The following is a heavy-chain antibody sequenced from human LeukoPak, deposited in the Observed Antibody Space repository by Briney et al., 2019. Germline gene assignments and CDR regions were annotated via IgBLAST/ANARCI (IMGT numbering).Heavy chain of an antibody. D-gene: IGHD6-19*01. CDR2: ISGDGGST. Sequence: GGSLRLSCAASGFTFDDYAMHWVRQAPGKGLEWVSLISGDGGSTYFADSVKGRFTISRDNSKNSLYLQVNSLRTEDTALYYCAKDLFSGTVATPYFYYYGMDVWGQGTTVTVSS. V-gene: IGHV3-43*02. CDR1: GFTFDDYA. J-gene: IGHJ6*02. CDR3: AKDLFSGTVATPYFYYYGMDV.